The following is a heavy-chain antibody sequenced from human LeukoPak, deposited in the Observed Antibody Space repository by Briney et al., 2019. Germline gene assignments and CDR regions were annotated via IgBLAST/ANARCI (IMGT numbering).Heavy chain of an antibody. CDR1: GYTFTSYA. Sequence: ASVKVSCKASGYTFTSYAMNWVRQAPRQGLEWMGWINTNTGNPTYAQGFTGRFVFSLDTSVSTAYLQISSLKAEDTAVYYCAADYYDSSGYYSQYYYYYGMDVWGQGTTVTVSS. CDR3: AADYYDSSGYYSQYYYYYGMDV. J-gene: IGHJ6*02. CDR2: INTNTGNP. D-gene: IGHD3-22*01. V-gene: IGHV7-4-1*02.